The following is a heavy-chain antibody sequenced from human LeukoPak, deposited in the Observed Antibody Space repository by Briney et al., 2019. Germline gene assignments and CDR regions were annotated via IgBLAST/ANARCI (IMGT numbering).Heavy chain of an antibody. CDR1: GGSISSYY. V-gene: IGHV4-59*12. Sequence: SETLSLTCTVSGGSISSYYWSWIRRPPGKGLEWIGYIYYSGSTNYNPSLKSRVTISVDKSKNQFSLKLSSVTAADTAVYYCARAGLGGATTWFDPWGQGTLVTVSS. J-gene: IGHJ5*02. D-gene: IGHD1-26*01. CDR3: ARAGLGGATTWFDP. CDR2: IYYSGST.